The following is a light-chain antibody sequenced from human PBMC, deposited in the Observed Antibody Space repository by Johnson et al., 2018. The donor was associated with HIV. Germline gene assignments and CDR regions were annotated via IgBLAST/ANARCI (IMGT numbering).Light chain of an antibody. CDR2: ENH. CDR1: SSNIGNNF. J-gene: IGLJ1*01. V-gene: IGLV1-51*02. CDR3: VTWDSSLSAYV. Sequence: QSVLTQPPSVSAAPGQKVTISCSGSSSNIGNNFVSWYQEFPGVAPKLLIYENHKRPSGIPDRFSGSKSGTSATLGITGLLTGDEADYYCVTWDSSLSAYVVGTGTKVTVL.